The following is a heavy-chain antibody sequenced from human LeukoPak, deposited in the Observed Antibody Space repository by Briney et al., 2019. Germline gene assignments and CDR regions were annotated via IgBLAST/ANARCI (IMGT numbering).Heavy chain of an antibody. D-gene: IGHD5-18*01. V-gene: IGHV1-3*01. CDR3: ARERGQGRYDY. CDR1: GYTFTSYA. CDR2: ISVGNGNT. Sequence: GASVKVSCKASGYTFTSYAIHWVRQAPGQRLEWMGWISVGNGNTKYSQKLQGRVTITRDTSASTAYMELSSLRSEDTAVYYCARERGQGRYDYWGQGTLVTVSS. J-gene: IGHJ4*02.